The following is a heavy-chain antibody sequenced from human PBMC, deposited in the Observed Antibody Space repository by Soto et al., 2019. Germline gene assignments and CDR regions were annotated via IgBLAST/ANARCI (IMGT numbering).Heavy chain of an antibody. J-gene: IGHJ4*02. CDR2: ISGSGGST. D-gene: IGHD3-22*01. CDR3: AKDPVLSSGYRLYYFDY. CDR1: GFTFSSYA. Sequence: EVQLLESGGGLVQPGGSLRLSCAASGFTFSSYAMSWVRQAPGKGLEWVSAISGSGGSTYYADSVKGRFTISRDNSKNTLYLQMNSLRAEDTAVYYCAKDPVLSSGYRLYYFDYWGQGTLVTVSS. V-gene: IGHV3-23*01.